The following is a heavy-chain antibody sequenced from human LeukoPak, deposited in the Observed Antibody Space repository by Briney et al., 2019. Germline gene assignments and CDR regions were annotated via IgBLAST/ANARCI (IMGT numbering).Heavy chain of an antibody. V-gene: IGHV4-39*01. CDR1: GDSISSTNYY. CDR3: ARVGYSSSLPYYYYYMDV. CDR2: LFYSGST. D-gene: IGHD6-6*01. Sequence: SETLSLTCSVSGDSISSTNYYWGWIRQPPGKGLEWIGSLFYSGSTYYNPSLKSRVTISVDTSKSQFSLKLSSVTAADTAVYYCARVGYSSSLPYYYYYMDVWGKGTTVTVSS. J-gene: IGHJ6*03.